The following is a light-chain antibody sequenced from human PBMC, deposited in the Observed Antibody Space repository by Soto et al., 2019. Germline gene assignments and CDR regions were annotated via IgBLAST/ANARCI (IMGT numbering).Light chain of an antibody. J-gene: IGKJ4*01. V-gene: IGKV3-15*01. CDR3: HQYDNWPPDT. CDR1: QSVSSN. Sequence: EIVMTQSPATLSVSPGERATLSCRASQSVSSNLAWYQQKPGQAPRLLIYGASTRAPDIPARFSGSGSGTEFTLTISSLQSEDFAVYYCHQYDNWPPDTFGGGTKVEIK. CDR2: GAS.